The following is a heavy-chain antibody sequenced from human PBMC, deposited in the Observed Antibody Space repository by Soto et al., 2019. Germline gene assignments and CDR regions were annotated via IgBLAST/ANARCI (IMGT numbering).Heavy chain of an antibody. CDR1: GFTFSSYA. CDR2: ISYDGSNK. V-gene: IGHV3-30-3*01. Sequence: GGSLRLSCAASGFTFSSYAMHWVRQAPGRGLEWVAAISYDGSNKYYADSVKGRFTISRDNSKNTLYLQMNSLRAEDTAVYYCARSKMATTQYYFDYWGQGTLVTVSS. J-gene: IGHJ4*02. CDR3: ARSKMATTQYYFDY. D-gene: IGHD5-12*01.